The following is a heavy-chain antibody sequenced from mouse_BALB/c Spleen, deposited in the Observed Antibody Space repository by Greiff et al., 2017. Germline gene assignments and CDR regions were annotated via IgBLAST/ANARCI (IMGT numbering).Heavy chain of an antibody. V-gene: IGHV14-4*02. CDR2: IDPENGDT. J-gene: IGHJ4*01. D-gene: IGHD2-3*01. CDR3: NALDGYTGAMDY. Sequence: EVQLQESGAELVRSGASVKLSCTASGFNIKDYYMHWVKQRPEQGLEWIGWIDPENGDTEYAPKFQGKATMTADTSSNTAYLQLSSLTSEDTAVYYCNALDGYTGAMDYWGQGTSVTVSS. CDR1: GFNIKDYY.